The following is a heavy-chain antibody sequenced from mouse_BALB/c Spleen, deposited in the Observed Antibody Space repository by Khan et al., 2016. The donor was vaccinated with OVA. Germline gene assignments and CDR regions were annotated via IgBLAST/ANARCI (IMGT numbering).Heavy chain of an antibody. Sequence: EVQLQESGPDLVKPSQSLSLTRTVTGYSITSDYSWHWIRQFPGNKLEWMGYIHYSGSTNYNPSLKSRISITRDTSKNQFFLQLNSVTTEDTATYYCAPYGNFFAYWGQGTLVTVSA. V-gene: IGHV3-1*02. D-gene: IGHD2-1*01. CDR2: IHYSGST. J-gene: IGHJ3*01. CDR1: GYSITSDYS. CDR3: APYGNFFAY.